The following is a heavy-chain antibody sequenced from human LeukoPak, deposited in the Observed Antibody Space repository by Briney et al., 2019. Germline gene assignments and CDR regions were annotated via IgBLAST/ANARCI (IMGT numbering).Heavy chain of an antibody. CDR3: ATVPRIPAVGNTEYFRH. CDR2: INPGDSDT. J-gene: IGHJ1*01. CDR1: GYSFTSYW. Sequence: GESLKISCKGSGYSFTSYWIGWVRQMPGKGLERMGIINPGDSDTRYSPSFQGQVTISVDKSISTAYLQWSSLKASDTAIYFCATVPRIPAVGNTEYFRHWGQGTLITVSS. V-gene: IGHV5-51*01. D-gene: IGHD6-13*01.